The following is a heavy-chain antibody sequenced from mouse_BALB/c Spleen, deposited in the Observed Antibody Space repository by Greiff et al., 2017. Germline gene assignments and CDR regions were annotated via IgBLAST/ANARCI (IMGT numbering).Heavy chain of an antibody. CDR1: GYTFTNYW. J-gene: IGHJ4*01. CDR2: IYPGGGYT. CDR3: AREENYGSSFYAMDY. D-gene: IGHD1-1*01. V-gene: IGHV1-63*02. Sequence: QVQLKQSGAELVRPGTSVKISCKASGYTFTNYWLGWVKQRPGHGLEWIGDIYPGGGYTNYNEKFKGKATLTADTSSSTAYMQLSSLTSEDSAVYFCAREENYGSSFYAMDYWGQGTSVTVSS.